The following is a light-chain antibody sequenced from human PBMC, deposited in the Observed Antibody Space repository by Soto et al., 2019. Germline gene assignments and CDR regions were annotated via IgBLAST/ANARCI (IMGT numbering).Light chain of an antibody. Sequence: QSVLTQPPSASGTPGQRFTISCSGSSSNIGSNTVNWYQQLPGTAPKLLLYSNNQRPSGVPDRFSGSKSGTSASLAISGLQSEDEADYYCAAWDDSLNGYVFGTGTKVTVL. CDR3: AAWDDSLNGYV. V-gene: IGLV1-44*01. CDR1: SSNIGSNT. CDR2: SNN. J-gene: IGLJ1*01.